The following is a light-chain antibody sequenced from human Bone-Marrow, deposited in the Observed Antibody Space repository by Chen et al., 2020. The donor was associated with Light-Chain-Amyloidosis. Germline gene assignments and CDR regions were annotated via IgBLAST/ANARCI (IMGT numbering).Light chain of an antibody. CDR3: SSYTITNTLV. CDR2: EVT. Sequence: QSALTQPASVSGSPGQAITISSTGTSSDVGGDNHVSWYQQHPDKAPKLMIYEVTNRPSWFPDRFSGSKSDNTASLTISGLQTEDEADYFCSSYTITNTLVFGSGTRVTVL. J-gene: IGLJ1*01. CDR1: SSDVGGDNH. V-gene: IGLV2-14*01.